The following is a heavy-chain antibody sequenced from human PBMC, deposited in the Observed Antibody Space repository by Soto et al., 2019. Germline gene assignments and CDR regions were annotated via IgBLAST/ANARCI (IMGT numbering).Heavy chain of an antibody. J-gene: IGHJ6*02. D-gene: IGHD1-26*01. CDR3: ARDPGIGGMDV. CDR1: GYTFSSYG. V-gene: IGHV1-18*04. Sequence: AAVKVSCKSSGYTFSSYGISWVRQAPGQGLEWMGWISAFNGNTNYAQKLQGRVTMTTDTPTSTAYMELRSLRSDDTAVYYCARDPGIGGMDVWGHGTTVTVSS. CDR2: ISAFNGNT.